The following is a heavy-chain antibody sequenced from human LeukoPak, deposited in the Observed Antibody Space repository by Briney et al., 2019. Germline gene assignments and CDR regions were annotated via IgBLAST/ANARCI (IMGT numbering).Heavy chain of an antibody. CDR2: INPNSGGA. V-gene: IGHV1-2*02. CDR3: ARVAQSYSSSWYECAFDI. D-gene: IGHD6-13*01. Sequence: ASVKVSCKASGYTFTDYYIHWVRQAPGQGLEWMGWINPNSGGANYAQKFQGRVTMSRDTSISTAYMELTRLTSDDTAVYYCARVAQSYSSSWYECAFDIWGQGTKVTVSS. CDR1: GYTFTDYY. J-gene: IGHJ3*02.